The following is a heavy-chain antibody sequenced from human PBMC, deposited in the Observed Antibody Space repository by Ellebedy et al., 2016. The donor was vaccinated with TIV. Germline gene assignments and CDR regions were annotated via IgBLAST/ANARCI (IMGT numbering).Heavy chain of an antibody. J-gene: IGHJ4*02. D-gene: IGHD2-15*01. CDR2: ISAYNGNT. V-gene: IGHV1-18*04. CDR3: ARSHHCSGGSCYRYPFDY. CDR1: GYTFTSYG. Sequence: ASVKVSXXASGYTFTSYGISWVRQAPGQGLEWMGWISAYNGNTNYAQKLQGRVTMTTDTSTSTAYMELRSLRSDDTAVYYCARSHHCSGGSCYRYPFDYWGQGTLVTVSS.